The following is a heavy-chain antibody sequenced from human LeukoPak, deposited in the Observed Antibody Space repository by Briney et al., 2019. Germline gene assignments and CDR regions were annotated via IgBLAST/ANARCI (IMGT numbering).Heavy chain of an antibody. D-gene: IGHD6-6*01. V-gene: IGHV4-59*01. CDR2: IYYSGST. J-gene: IGHJ5*02. Sequence: SETLSLTCAVYGGSFSGYYWSWIRQPPGKGLEWIGYIYYSGSTNYNPSLKSRVTISVDTSENQFSLKLSSVTAADTAVYYCARSYSSSSLSWFDPWGQGTLVTVSS. CDR3: ARSYSSSSLSWFDP. CDR1: GGSFSGYY.